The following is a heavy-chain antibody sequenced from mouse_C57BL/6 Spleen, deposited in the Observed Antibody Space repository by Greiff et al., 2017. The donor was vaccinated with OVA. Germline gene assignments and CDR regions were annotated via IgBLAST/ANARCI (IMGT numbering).Heavy chain of an antibody. CDR3: ARRYYDYAYYFDY. Sequence: EVKLMESGGGLVKPGGSLKLSCAASGFTFSSYAMSWVRQTPEKRLEWVATISDGGSYTYYPDNVKGRFTISRDNAKNNLYLQMSHLKSEDTAMYYCARRYYDYAYYFDYWGQGTTLTVSS. CDR1: GFTFSSYA. V-gene: IGHV5-4*03. J-gene: IGHJ2*01. CDR2: ISDGGSYT. D-gene: IGHD2-4*01.